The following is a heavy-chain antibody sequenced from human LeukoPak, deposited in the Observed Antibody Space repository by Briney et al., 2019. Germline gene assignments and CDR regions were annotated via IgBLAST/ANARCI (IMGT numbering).Heavy chain of an antibody. J-gene: IGHJ6*03. D-gene: IGHD2-21*01. Sequence: PGGSLRLSCAASGFTFSSFSMHWVRQAPGTGLECVAYINNSGNIIYYADSVKGRFAISRDNAKNSVYLQMNSLRDGDTAVYYCVRGYFDYVDVWGKGTTVTVSS. CDR3: VRGYFDYVDV. CDR2: INNSGNII. V-gene: IGHV3-48*02. CDR1: GFTFSSFS.